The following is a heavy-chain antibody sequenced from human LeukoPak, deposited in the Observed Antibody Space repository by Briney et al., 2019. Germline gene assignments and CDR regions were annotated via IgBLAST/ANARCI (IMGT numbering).Heavy chain of an antibody. CDR2: LSYSGGT. D-gene: IGHD2-8*02. CDR1: GASISRFY. V-gene: IGHV4-59*01. J-gene: IGHJ6*02. Sequence: PAETLSLTCSVSGASISRFYWVWVRQPPGNGLEGIGYLSYSGGTKYNPSLKNRVSTSVDTSRNQFSLKLTSVTAADTAVYYCARYERIGSCTGGACYYGLDVWGQGTTVTVS. CDR3: ARYERIGSCTGGACYYGLDV.